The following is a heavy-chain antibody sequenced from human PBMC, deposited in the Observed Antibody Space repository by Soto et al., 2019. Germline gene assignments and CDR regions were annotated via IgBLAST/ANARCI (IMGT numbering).Heavy chain of an antibody. CDR1: GFTFSIYG. J-gene: IGHJ5*01. Sequence: QVQLVESGGGVVQPGRSLRLSCAASGFTFSIYGMHWVRQAPGKGLEWVAIAWFDGSIEYYADSVKGRFTISRDNSKNPLYLQMNSLRAEDTAVYYCARDNHLGYCSGGSCYGLDSWGQGTLVTVSS. V-gene: IGHV3-33*01. CDR3: ARDNHLGYCSGGSCYGLDS. CDR2: AWFDGSIE. D-gene: IGHD2-15*01.